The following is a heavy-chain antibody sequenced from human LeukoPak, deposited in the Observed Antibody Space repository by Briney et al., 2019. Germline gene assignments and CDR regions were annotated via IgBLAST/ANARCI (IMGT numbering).Heavy chain of an antibody. J-gene: IGHJ3*02. CDR1: GGSISSYY. V-gene: IGHV4-59*01. CDR2: IYYRGTT. CDR3: ARNGWHDAFDI. Sequence: SETLSLTCNVSGGSISSYYWSWIRQPPGKGLEWIGHIYYRGTTYYNPPLKSRVTISVNTSKNQFSLKLSAVTAADTAVYYCARNGWHDAFDIWGQGTMVTVSS. D-gene: IGHD2-15*01.